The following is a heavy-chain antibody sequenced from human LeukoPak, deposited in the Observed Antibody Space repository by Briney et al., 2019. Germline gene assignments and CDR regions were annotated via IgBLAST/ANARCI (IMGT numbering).Heavy chain of an antibody. J-gene: IGHJ4*02. D-gene: IGHD5-12*01. Sequence: KSSETLSLTCTVSGGSISSGSYYWSWIRQSAGKGLEWIGRIYTSGSTNYNPSLKSRVTISLDTSKNQFSLKLSSVTAADTAVYYCARDAGYDGLDYWGQGTLVTVSS. CDR2: IYTSGST. CDR3: ARDAGYDGLDY. V-gene: IGHV4-61*02. CDR1: GGSISSGSYY.